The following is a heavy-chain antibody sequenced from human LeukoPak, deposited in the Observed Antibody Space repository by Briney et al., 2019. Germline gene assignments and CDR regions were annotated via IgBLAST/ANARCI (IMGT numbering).Heavy chain of an antibody. CDR2: IIPIFGTA. D-gene: IGHD6-19*01. CDR3: ARVGIAVAGTRGNFDY. V-gene: IGHV1-69*13. Sequence: SVKVSCKASGGTFSSYAISWVRQAPGQGLEWVGGIIPIFGTANYAQKFQGRVTITADESTSTAYMELSSLRSEDTAVYYCARVGIAVAGTRGNFDYWGQGTLVTVSS. CDR1: GGTFSSYA. J-gene: IGHJ4*02.